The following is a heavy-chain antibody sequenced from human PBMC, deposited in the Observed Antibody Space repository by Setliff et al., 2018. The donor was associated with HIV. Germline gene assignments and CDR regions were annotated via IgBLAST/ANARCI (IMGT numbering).Heavy chain of an antibody. D-gene: IGHD6-13*01. CDR1: GFTFSIYG. CDR3: ARDRGRGMAPSGILDYYYMDV. Sequence: GGSLRLSCEVSGFTFSIYGMHWVRQAPGKGLEWVAFIRYDGSNKYYVDSVKGRFTISRDNSKYTLYLQMNSLRPEDTAVYYCARDRGRGMAPSGILDYYYMDVWGKGTTVTVSS. J-gene: IGHJ6*03. CDR2: IRYDGSNK. V-gene: IGHV3-30*02.